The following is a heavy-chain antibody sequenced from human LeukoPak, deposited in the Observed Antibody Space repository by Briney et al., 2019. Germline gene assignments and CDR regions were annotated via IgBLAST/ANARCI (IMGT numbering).Heavy chain of an antibody. CDR2: FRYSGST. D-gene: IGHD2-15*01. J-gene: IGHJ4*02. CDR3: ARHHDGGPKLRLDF. Sequence: KPSETLSLTCRVSGASVSNYYWSWIRQSPGKGLEWIGFFRYSGSTNYNPSLNSRVTTSIDTSMNQLSLTLVSVTAADTAVYFCARHHDGGPKLRLDFWGLGVLVTVSS. V-gene: IGHV4-59*08. CDR1: GASVSNYY.